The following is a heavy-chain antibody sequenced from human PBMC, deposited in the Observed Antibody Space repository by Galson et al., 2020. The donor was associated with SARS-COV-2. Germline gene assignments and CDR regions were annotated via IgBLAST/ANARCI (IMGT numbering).Heavy chain of an antibody. Sequence: SVKVSCKASGFTFTRSAMQWVRQARGQRLEWMGWIVVASGSTDYAQKFQERVTITRDMSTSTAYMELSSLRSEDTAVYYCAAVARSYYVMSGYYIAHWGQGPLVTVSS. CDR3: AAVARSYYVMSGYYIAH. D-gene: IGHD3-22*01. V-gene: IGHV1-58*02. CDR1: GFTFTRSA. CDR2: IVVASGST. J-gene: IGHJ4*02.